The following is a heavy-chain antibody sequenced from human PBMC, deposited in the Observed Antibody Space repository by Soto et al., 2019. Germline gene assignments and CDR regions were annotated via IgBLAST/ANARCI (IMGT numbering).Heavy chain of an antibody. J-gene: IGHJ5*02. D-gene: IGHD3-22*01. V-gene: IGHV4-34*01. CDR2: INHSGST. CDR1: GASFSGYY. CDR3: ARLKGAFFITTYSWFDP. Sequence: ETLTLTCSVYGASFSGYYWSGIRQPPGKGLEWIGEINHSGSTKYNPSLKSRVTISIDTSKNQFSLHRRSVTAADTAVYYCARLKGAFFITTYSWFDPWGQGTQVTVSS.